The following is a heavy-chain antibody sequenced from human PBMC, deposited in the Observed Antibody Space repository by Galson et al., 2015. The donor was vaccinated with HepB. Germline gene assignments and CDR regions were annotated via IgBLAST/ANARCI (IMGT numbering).Heavy chain of an antibody. Sequence: TLSLTCTVSGGSISSGGYYWSWIRQHPGKGLEWIGYIYYSGSTYYNPSLKSRVTISVDTSKNQFSLKLSSVTAADTAVYYCARGRSHWNYRGLDYWGQGTLVTVSS. D-gene: IGHD1-7*01. CDR1: GGSISSGGYY. CDR3: ARGRSHWNYRGLDY. CDR2: IYYSGST. V-gene: IGHV4-31*03. J-gene: IGHJ4*02.